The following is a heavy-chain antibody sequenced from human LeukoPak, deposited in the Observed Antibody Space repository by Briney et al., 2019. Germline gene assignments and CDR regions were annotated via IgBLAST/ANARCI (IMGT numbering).Heavy chain of an antibody. Sequence: SQTLSLTCAISGDSVSSNSAAWNWIRQSPSRGLGWLGRTYYRSKWYNDYAVSVKSRITINPDTSKNQFSLQLNSVTPEDTAVYYCARYYDSSGYYYGDAFDIWGQGTMVTVSS. CDR3: ARYYDSSGYYYGDAFDI. D-gene: IGHD3-22*01. CDR2: TYYRSKWYN. CDR1: GDSVSSNSAA. V-gene: IGHV6-1*01. J-gene: IGHJ3*02.